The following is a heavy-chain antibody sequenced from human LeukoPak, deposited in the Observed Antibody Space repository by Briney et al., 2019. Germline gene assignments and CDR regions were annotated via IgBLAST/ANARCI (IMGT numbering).Heavy chain of an antibody. D-gene: IGHD2-15*01. J-gene: IGHJ6*02. CDR3: ARADCSGGSCYNGMDV. V-gene: IGHV3-48*03. CDR1: GFTFSSYE. Sequence: GGSLRLSCAASGFTFSSYEMNWVRQAPGKGLEWVSYISSSGSTIYYADSVKGRFTISRDNAKNSLYLQMNSLRAEDTAVYYCARADCSGGSCYNGMDVWGQGTLVTVSS. CDR2: ISSSGSTI.